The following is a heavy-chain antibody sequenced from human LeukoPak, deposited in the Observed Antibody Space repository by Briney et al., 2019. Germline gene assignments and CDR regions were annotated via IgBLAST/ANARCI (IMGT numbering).Heavy chain of an antibody. CDR2: IIPIFGTA. Sequence: SVKVSCKASGGTFISYAISWVRQAPGQGLEWMGGIIPIFGTANYAQKFQGRVTITADESTSTAYMELSSLRSEDTAVYYCARAFSQYYDILTGYHSFDYWGQGTLVTVSS. J-gene: IGHJ4*02. CDR1: GGTFISYA. D-gene: IGHD3-9*01. V-gene: IGHV1-69*01. CDR3: ARAFSQYYDILTGYHSFDY.